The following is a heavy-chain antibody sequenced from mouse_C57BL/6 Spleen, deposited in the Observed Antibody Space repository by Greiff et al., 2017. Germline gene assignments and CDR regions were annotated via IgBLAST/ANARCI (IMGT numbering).Heavy chain of an antibody. CDR2: IDPSDSET. J-gene: IGHJ4*01. Sequence: QVQLKQPGAELVRPGSSVKLSCKASGYTFTSYWLHWVKQRPIQGLEWIGNIDPSDSETHYNQKFKDKATLTVDKSSSTAYMQLSSLTSEDSAVDYCARPDYYGSSYDAMDYWGQGTSVTVSS. CDR1: GYTFTSYW. CDR3: ARPDYYGSSYDAMDY. D-gene: IGHD1-1*01. V-gene: IGHV1-52*01.